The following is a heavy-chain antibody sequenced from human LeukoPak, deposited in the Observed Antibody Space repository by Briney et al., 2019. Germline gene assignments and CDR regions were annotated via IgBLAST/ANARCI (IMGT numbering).Heavy chain of an antibody. CDR2: MNPNSGNT. CDR1: GYTFTSYD. Sequence: ASVKVSCKASGYTFTSYDINWVRQATGQGLEWMGWMNPNSGNTGYAQKFQGRVTITRNTSISTAYMELSSLRSEDTAVYYCARAIITIFGGNYYYMDVWGKGTTVTVSS. J-gene: IGHJ6*03. V-gene: IGHV1-8*03. D-gene: IGHD3-3*01. CDR3: ARAIITIFGGNYYYMDV.